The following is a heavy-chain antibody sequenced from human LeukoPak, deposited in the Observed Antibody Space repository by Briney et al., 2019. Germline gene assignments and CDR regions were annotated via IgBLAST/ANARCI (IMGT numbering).Heavy chain of an antibody. J-gene: IGHJ4*02. Sequence: PSETLSLTCTVSGGSISSSRYYWGWIRQPPGKGLEWIVCIYYTGSTYYNPSLKSRVTISVDTSKNQFSLKLSSVAAADTAVYYCARDLSGSYSDYGGQGTLATGSP. CDR2: IYYTGST. V-gene: IGHV4-39*02. D-gene: IGHD1-26*01. CDR3: ARDLSGSYSDY. CDR1: GGSISSSRYY.